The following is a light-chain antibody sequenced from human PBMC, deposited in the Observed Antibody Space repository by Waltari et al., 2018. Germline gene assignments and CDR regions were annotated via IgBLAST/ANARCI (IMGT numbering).Light chain of an antibody. J-gene: IGKJ4*01. V-gene: IGKV1-6*01. Sequence: AIQMTQSPSSLSASVGDRVTITCRASEDIRNDLGWYQQKPGKARLLIFAASTLQSGVPSRFSGSGSGTDFTLTISSLQPEDFATYFCLQDYIFPLTFGGGTTV. CDR1: EDIRND. CDR2: AAS. CDR3: LQDYIFPLT.